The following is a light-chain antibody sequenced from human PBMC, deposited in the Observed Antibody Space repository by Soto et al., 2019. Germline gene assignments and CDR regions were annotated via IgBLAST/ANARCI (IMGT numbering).Light chain of an antibody. Sequence: QSVLTQPPSASGSPGQSVTISCTGTSSDVGGYNFVSWYQQHPGKAPQLIIYEVTKRPSGVPDRFSGSKSGNTASLTVSGLQTEDEADYYCSSYAATNNYVFGSGTKVPS. J-gene: IGLJ1*01. V-gene: IGLV2-8*01. CDR2: EVT. CDR1: SSDVGGYNF. CDR3: SSYAATNNYV.